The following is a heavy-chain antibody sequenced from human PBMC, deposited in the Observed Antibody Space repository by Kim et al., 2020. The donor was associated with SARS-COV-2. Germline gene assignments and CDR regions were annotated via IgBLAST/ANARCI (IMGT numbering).Heavy chain of an antibody. CDR3: ARVVGGVYQRGSYYYYGMDV. CDR1: GGSISSYY. CDR2: IYYSGST. D-gene: IGHD1-26*01. V-gene: IGHV4-59*01. J-gene: IGHJ6*02. Sequence: SETLSLTCTVSGGSISSYYWSWIRQPPGKGLEWIGYIYYSGSTNYNPSLKSRVTISVDTSKNQFSLKLSSVTAADTAVYYCARVVGGVYQRGSYYYYGMDVWGQGTTVTVSS.